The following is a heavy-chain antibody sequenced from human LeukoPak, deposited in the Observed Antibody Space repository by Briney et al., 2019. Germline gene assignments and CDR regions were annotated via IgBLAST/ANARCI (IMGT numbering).Heavy chain of an antibody. D-gene: IGHD2-21*02. Sequence: PGGSLRLSCAASGFTFSSYAMSWVRQAPGKGLEWVSAISGSGGSTYYADSVKGRFTISRDNAKNTLYLQMNSLRAEDTAVYYCARDSAYCGGDCYSFDYWGQGTLVTVSS. V-gene: IGHV3-23*01. CDR1: GFTFSSYA. CDR3: ARDSAYCGGDCYSFDY. CDR2: ISGSGGST. J-gene: IGHJ4*02.